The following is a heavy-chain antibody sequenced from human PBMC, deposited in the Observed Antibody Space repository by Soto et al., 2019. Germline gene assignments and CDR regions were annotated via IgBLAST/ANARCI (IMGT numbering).Heavy chain of an antibody. J-gene: IGHJ4*02. CDR3: VRARSTDSRPDY. CDR2: ITSSSSYI. V-gene: IGHV3-21*01. CDR1: GFTFSLYS. Sequence: GGSLRLSCAASGFTFSLYSMIWVRQAPGKGLEWVASITSSSSYIYYEDPLKGRFTISRDNAKNSLFLQLDSLRAEDTAVYFCVRARSTDSRPDYWGQGNLVTVSS. D-gene: IGHD3-22*01.